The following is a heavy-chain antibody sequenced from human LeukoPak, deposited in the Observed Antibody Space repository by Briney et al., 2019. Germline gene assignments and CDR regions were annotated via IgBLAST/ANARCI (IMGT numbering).Heavy chain of an antibody. D-gene: IGHD3-10*01. CDR3: ARDRYYYGSGSYYTQFDY. CDR1: GGSISSYY. V-gene: IGHV4-4*07. Sequence: SETLSLTCTVSGGSISSYYWSWIRQPAGKGLEWIGRIYTSGSTNYNPSLKSRVTMSVDTSKNQFSLKLSSVTAADTAVYYCARDRYYYGSGSYYTQFDYWGQGTLVTVSS. J-gene: IGHJ4*02. CDR2: IYTSGST.